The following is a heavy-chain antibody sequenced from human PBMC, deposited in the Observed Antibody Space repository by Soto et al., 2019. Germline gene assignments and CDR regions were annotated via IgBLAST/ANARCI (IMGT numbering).Heavy chain of an antibody. D-gene: IGHD3-16*01. CDR2: INYSWST. J-gene: IGHJ3*02. CDR1: GGSITSGGYY. V-gene: IGHV4-31*03. CDR3: AGGDRMADGGKINAFDI. Sequence: QVQLQESGPGLVKPSQTLSLTCTVSGGSITSGGYYWSWIRQHPGKGLEWIGYINYSWSTYYNPSIKRRSTILTDESTNHFSLKERSVTGADTAVYYCAGGDRMADGGKINAFDIWGQGTMVTVSS.